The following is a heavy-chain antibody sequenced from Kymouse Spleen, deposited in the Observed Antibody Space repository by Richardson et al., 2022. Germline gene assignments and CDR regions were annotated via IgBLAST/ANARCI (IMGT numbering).Heavy chain of an antibody. CDR3: AREIAAAGLYYYYYYGMDV. Sequence: QVQLVESGGGVVQPGRSLRLSCAASGFTFSSYGMHWVRQAPGKGLEWVAVIWYDGSNKYYADSVKGRFTISRDNSKNTLYLQMNSLRAEDTAVYYCAREIAAAGLYYYYYYGMDVWGQGTTVTVSS. CDR2: IWYDGSNK. V-gene: IGHV3-33*01. J-gene: IGHJ6*02. CDR1: GFTFSSYG. D-gene: IGHD6-13*01.